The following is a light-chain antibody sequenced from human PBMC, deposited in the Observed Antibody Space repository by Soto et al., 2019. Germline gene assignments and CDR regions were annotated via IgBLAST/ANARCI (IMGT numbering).Light chain of an antibody. CDR1: QGISTY. CDR2: AAS. V-gene: IGKV1-9*01. J-gene: IGKJ5*01. CDR3: QQLNSYPIT. Sequence: DIQMTQSPSSLSASVGDRFTITCRASQGISTYLAWYQQKPRKAPKLLIYAASTLQSGVPSRFSGSGSGTDFTLTISSLQPEDFATYYCQQLNSYPITFGQGTRLEIK.